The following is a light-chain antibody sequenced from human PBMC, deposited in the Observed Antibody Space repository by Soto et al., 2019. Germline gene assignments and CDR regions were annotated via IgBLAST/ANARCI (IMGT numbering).Light chain of an antibody. Sequence: EIVLTQSPATLSLSPGERATLSCRASQSVSSYLAWYQQKPGQAPRLLIYDASNRATGIPARFSGSGSGTDFTLTISSLEPEDLAVYYCQQRSNWPPLTFGGGPKVEIK. CDR2: DAS. CDR3: QQRSNWPPLT. J-gene: IGKJ4*01. V-gene: IGKV3-11*01. CDR1: QSVSSY.